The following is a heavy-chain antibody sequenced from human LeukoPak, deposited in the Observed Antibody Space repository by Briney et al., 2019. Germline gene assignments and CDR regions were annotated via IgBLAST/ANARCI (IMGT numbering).Heavy chain of an antibody. Sequence: SETLSLTCAVSGYSISSGYYWGWIRQPPGKGLEWIGGIYHSGSTYYNPSLKSRVTISVDTSKNQFSLKMSSVTATDTAVYYCARRPSSRPYYFDYWGQGTPVTVSS. CDR1: GYSISSGYY. V-gene: IGHV4-38-2*01. CDR2: IYHSGST. J-gene: IGHJ4*02. CDR3: ARRPSSRPYYFDY. D-gene: IGHD2-2*01.